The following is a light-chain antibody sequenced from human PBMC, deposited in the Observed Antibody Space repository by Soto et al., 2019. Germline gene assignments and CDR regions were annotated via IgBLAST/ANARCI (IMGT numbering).Light chain of an antibody. CDR3: EQYNSYSVN. J-gene: IGKJ2*01. CDR1: QSISSW. CDR2: KAS. Sequence: DIQMTQSPSTLSASVGDRVTITCRASQSISSWLAWYQKTPGKAPNLLIYKASSLASGVPSRFSGSGSGTEFTLKISSLQPDDFATYYCEQYNSYSVNFGQGTKLESK. V-gene: IGKV1-5*03.